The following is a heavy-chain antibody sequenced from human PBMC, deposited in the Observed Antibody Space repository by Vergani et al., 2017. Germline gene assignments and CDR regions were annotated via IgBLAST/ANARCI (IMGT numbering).Heavy chain of an antibody. V-gene: IGHV3-30*02. J-gene: IGHJ6*02. CDR2: IRHDGTNQ. CDR1: AFTFSSYG. Sequence: QVHLLESGGGVVQPGGSLRLSCAASAFTFSSYGMHWARQVPGKGLEWVAFIRHDGTNQYYADSVKGRFTISRDNSRNTLDLQMNSLKPVDTAVYYCAKSRGTCSSTSFFYHYAMDVWGQGTTVTVSS. D-gene: IGHD2-2*01. CDR3: AKSRGTCSSTSFFYHYAMDV.